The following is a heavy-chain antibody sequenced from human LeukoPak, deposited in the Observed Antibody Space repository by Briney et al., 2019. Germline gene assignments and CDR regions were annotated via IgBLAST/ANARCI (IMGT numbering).Heavy chain of an antibody. D-gene: IGHD3-10*01. V-gene: IGHV4-34*01. CDR2: INHSGST. CDR3: ARGRVTMVRGVTIPYFDY. CDR1: GGSFSGYY. J-gene: IGHJ4*02. Sequence: SETLSLTCAVYGGSFSGYYWSWIRQPPGKGLEWIGEINHSGSTNYNPSLKSRVTISVDTSKNQFSLKLSSVTAADTAVYYCARGRVTMVRGVTIPYFDYWGQGTLVTVSS.